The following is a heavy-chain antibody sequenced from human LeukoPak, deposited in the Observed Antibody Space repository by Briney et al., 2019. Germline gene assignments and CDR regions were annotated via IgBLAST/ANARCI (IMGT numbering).Heavy chain of an antibody. J-gene: IGHJ6*03. D-gene: IGHD2-15*01. V-gene: IGHV3-30*02. Sequence: GGSLRLSCAASGFTFSSYGMHWVRQAPGKGLEWVAFIRYDGSNKYYADSVEGRFTISRDNSKNTLYLQMNSLRAEDTAVYYCASPSCSGGSCYSRYYYMDVWGKGTTVTVSS. CDR2: IRYDGSNK. CDR3: ASPSCSGGSCYSRYYYMDV. CDR1: GFTFSSYG.